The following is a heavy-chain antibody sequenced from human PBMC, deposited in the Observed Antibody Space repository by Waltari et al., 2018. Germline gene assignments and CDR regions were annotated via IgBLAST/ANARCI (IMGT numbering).Heavy chain of an antibody. J-gene: IGHJ4*02. CDR3: ARVPLPWYLDY. V-gene: IGHV3-7*01. Sequence: EVQVVESGGGLVQPGGSLRLSCAASGFTFSNYWMTGVRRAPGKGVEWVVNINQDGNGLHYVDSVRGRFTISRDNAKNAMFLQMNSLRAEDTAVYYCARVPLPWYLDYWGQGTLVTVSS. CDR2: INQDGNGL. CDR1: GFTFSNYW.